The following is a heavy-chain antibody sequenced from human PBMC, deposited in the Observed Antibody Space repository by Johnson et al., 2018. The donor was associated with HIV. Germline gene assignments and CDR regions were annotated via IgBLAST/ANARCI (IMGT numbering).Heavy chain of an antibody. V-gene: IGHV3-53*01. CDR1: GFTVSSNY. CDR3: ARGGVWFGTIEAFDI. Sequence: VQLVESGGGLIQPGGSLRLSCAASGFTVSSNYMSWVRQAPGKGLEWVSIIYGAGRTYYADSVKGRCTISRDNSNNTLYLQMNSLRAEATAVYYCARGGVWFGTIEAFDIWGQGTLVTVSS. D-gene: IGHD3-10*01. J-gene: IGHJ3*02. CDR2: IYGAGRT.